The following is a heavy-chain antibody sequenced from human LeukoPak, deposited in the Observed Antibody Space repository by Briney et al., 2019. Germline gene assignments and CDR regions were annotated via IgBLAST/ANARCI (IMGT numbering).Heavy chain of an antibody. V-gene: IGHV3-21*01. CDR2: ISSSSSYI. J-gene: IGHJ4*02. D-gene: IGHD2-15*01. CDR3: ATLKCSGGSCYFDY. CDR1: GFTFSSYS. Sequence: GGSLRLXCAASGFTFSSYSMKWVRQAPGKGLEWVSSISSSSSYIYYADSVKGRFTISRDNAKNSLYLQMNSLRAEDTAVYYCATLKCSGGSCYFDYWGQGTLVTVSS.